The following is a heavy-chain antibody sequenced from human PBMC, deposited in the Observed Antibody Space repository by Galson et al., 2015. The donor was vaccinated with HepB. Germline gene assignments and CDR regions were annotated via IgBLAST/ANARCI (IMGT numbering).Heavy chain of an antibody. V-gene: IGHV1-3*01. CDR1: GYTFTSYA. J-gene: IGHJ4*02. CDR3: ARAHVWSGELFPPGFDY. CDR2: INAGNGNT. D-gene: IGHD3-10*01. Sequence: SVKVSCKASGYTFTSYAMHWVRQAPGQRLEWMGWINAGNGNTKYSQKFQGRVTITRDTSASTAYMELSSLRSEDTAVYYCARAHVWSGELFPPGFDYWGQGTLVTVSS.